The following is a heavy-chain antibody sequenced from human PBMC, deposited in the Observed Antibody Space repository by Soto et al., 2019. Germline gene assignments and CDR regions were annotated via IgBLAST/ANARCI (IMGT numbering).Heavy chain of an antibody. Sequence: QVQLVQSGAEVKKPGASVKVSCKTSGYTFSTYYMPWVRQAPGKGLEWMGLINPSDGSTRYAEKFRGRVTVTSDTSTSTVYMDVSSLSSEYTAIYYCARAVISTQYNRQYYYGMDVWGQGTQVTVSS. CDR3: ARAVISTQYNRQYYYGMDV. D-gene: IGHD1-1*01. V-gene: IGHV1-46*01. CDR1: GYTFSTYY. J-gene: IGHJ6*02. CDR2: INPSDGST.